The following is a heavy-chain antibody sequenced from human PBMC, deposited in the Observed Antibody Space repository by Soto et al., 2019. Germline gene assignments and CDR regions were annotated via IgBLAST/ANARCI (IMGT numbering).Heavy chain of an antibody. CDR3: TIGAGVTETDH. J-gene: IGHJ4*02. CDR1: GFTFSDAW. Sequence: EVQLVESGGGVLKPGESLRLSCAVSGFTFSDAWMTWVRQAPGKGLEWVGRIKRKIDGETTDYAAPVKGRFTISRDDSKNTLYLQMNSLKTEDTAMYYCTIGAGVTETDHWGQGTLVTVSS. CDR2: IKRKIDGETT. D-gene: IGHD3-10*01. V-gene: IGHV3-15*01.